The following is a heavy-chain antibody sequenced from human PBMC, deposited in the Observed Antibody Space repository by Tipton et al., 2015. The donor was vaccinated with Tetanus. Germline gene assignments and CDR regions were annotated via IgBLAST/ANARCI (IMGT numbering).Heavy chain of an antibody. D-gene: IGHD6-19*01. V-gene: IGHV3-74*01. J-gene: IGHJ6*02. CDR2: INSDGSST. CDR3: ARTAGSGWLNYGMDV. CDR1: GFTFSSYW. Sequence: SLRLSCAASGFTFSSYWMHWVRQAPGKGLVWVSRINSDGSSTSYADSVKGRFTISRDNAKNTLYLQMNSLRAEDTAVYYCARTAGSGWLNYGMDVWGQGTTVTVSS.